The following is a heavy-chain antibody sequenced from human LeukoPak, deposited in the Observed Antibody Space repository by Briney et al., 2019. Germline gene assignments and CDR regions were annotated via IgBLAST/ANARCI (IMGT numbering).Heavy chain of an antibody. CDR1: GCTFTSYG. Sequence: GASVKVSCKASGCTFTSYGISWVRQAPGQGLEWMGWISAYNGNTNYAQKLQGRVTMTTDTSTSTAYMELRSLRSDDTAVYYCARGSPPAIAVAGYGMDVWGQGTTVTVSS. CDR3: ARGSPPAIAVAGYGMDV. CDR2: ISAYNGNT. J-gene: IGHJ6*02. D-gene: IGHD6-19*01. V-gene: IGHV1-18*01.